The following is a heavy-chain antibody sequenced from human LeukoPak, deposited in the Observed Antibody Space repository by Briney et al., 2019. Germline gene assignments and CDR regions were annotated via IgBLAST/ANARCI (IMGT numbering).Heavy chain of an antibody. Sequence: PSETLSLTCTVSGGSISSYYWSWIRQPPGKGLEWIGYIYYIGSTNYNTSLKSRVTISIDTSKNQFSLKLRSVTAADTAVYYCARDNPYGSGTDYWGQGTLVTVSS. CDR1: GGSISSYY. V-gene: IGHV4-59*01. D-gene: IGHD3-10*01. CDR3: ARDNPYGSGTDY. CDR2: IYYIGST. J-gene: IGHJ4*02.